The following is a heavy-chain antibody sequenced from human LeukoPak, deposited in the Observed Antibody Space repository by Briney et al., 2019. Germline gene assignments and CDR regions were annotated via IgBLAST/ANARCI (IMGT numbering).Heavy chain of an antibody. J-gene: IGHJ4*02. V-gene: IGHV4-34*01. Sequence: SETLSLTCAGYGGFFSGYYCSWIRQPPGQGLEWIGEINHSGSTNYNPSLKSRVTISVDMSKNQFSLKLSSVTAADTAVYYCARDLYYYGSDYWGQGTLVTVSS. CDR2: INHSGST. CDR3: ARDLYYYGSDY. CDR1: GGFFSGYY. D-gene: IGHD3-10*01.